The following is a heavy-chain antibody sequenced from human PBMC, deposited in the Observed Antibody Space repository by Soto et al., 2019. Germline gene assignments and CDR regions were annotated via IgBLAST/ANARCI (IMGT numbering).Heavy chain of an antibody. J-gene: IGHJ4*02. CDR1: GGSISSYYW. CDR3: AHGGPAASLDF. V-gene: IGHV2-5*01. Sequence: TLSLTCTVSGGSISSYYWSWIRQPPGKALEWLTLIYWNDDKRYSPSLKSRLTITKDTSKNQVVLTMTNMDPVDTATYYCAHGGPAASLDFWGQGTLVTVSS. D-gene: IGHD6-13*01. CDR2: IYWNDDK.